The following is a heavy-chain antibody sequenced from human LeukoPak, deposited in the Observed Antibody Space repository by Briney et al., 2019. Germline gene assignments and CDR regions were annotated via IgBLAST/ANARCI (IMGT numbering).Heavy chain of an antibody. J-gene: IGHJ6*03. CDR2: ITPNGNT. CDR1: GYTFSSFG. D-gene: IGHD4-17*01. CDR3: ATVADYGDSRRYYYYYYMDV. V-gene: IGHV1-18*01. Sequence: ASVKVSCKASGYTFSSFGISWVRQAPGQGLEWMGWITPNGNTIYAQKFRGRVSMTTDTSTSTAYMELRSLASDDTAVYYCATVADYGDSRRYYYYYYMDVWGTGTTVTVSS.